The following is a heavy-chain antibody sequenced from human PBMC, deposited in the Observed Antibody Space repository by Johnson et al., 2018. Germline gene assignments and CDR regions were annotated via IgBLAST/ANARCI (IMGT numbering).Heavy chain of an antibody. V-gene: IGHV3-30*18. J-gene: IGHJ3*02. D-gene: IGHD1-26*01. CDR3: AKESGSYYIENAFDI. Sequence: QLVESGGGVVQPGRSLRXSCXASGFTFSSYGMHWVRQAPGKGLEWVAVISYEGSNKNYADSVKGRFTISRDNSKNTRYLQMNSLRAEDTAMYYCAKESGSYYIENAFDIWGQGTMVTVSS. CDR1: GFTFSSYG. CDR2: ISYEGSNK.